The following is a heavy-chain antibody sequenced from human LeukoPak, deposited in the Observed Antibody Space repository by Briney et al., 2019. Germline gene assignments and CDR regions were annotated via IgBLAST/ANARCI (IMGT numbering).Heavy chain of an antibody. CDR3: ASSGGVYYDFWSGPDHPFDY. V-gene: IGHV1-46*01. CDR2: INPSGGST. CDR1: GYTFTSYY. Sequence: ASVKVSCKASGYTFTSYYMHWVRQAPGQGLEWMGIINPSGGSTSYAQKFQGRVTMTRDTSTSTVYMELSSLRSEDTAVYYCASSGGVYYDFWSGPDHPFDYWGQGTLVTVSS. D-gene: IGHD3-3*01. J-gene: IGHJ4*02.